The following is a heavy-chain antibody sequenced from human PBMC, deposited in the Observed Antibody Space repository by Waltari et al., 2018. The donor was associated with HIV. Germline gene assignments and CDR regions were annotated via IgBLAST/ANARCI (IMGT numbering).Heavy chain of an antibody. D-gene: IGHD1-26*01. V-gene: IGHV3-48*01. J-gene: IGHJ4*02. CDR2: VNTGTVTT. CDR3: VKVGRLFYFES. Sequence: EVTLVEWRGVVVQPGGWLRPTCRGAGLRTSRYSRNWVRQGPGKALEWVSCVNTGTVTTIAHYGDSVKGRFTMSRDNAKNSLYLQMDSLRAEDTAVYYCVKVGRLFYFESWGQGTLVTVSS. CDR1: GLRTSRYS.